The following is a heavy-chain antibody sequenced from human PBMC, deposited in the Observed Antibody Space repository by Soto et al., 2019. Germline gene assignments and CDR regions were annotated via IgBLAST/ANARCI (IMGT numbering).Heavy chain of an antibody. Sequence: QVQLVQSGAEVKKPGASVTVSCKASGYTFTSYGISWVRQAPGQGRERMGWISAYNGNTNYAQKLQGRVTMTTDTSTSTAYMELRSLRSDDTAVYYCARALTTGTTSYWFDPWGQGTLVTVSS. V-gene: IGHV1-18*01. CDR1: GYTFTSYG. CDR3: ARALTTGTTSYWFDP. J-gene: IGHJ5*02. D-gene: IGHD1-7*01. CDR2: ISAYNGNT.